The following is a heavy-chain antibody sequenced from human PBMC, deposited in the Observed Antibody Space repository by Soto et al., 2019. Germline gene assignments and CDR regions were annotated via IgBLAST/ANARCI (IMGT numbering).Heavy chain of an antibody. CDR1: GGSISSYY. D-gene: IGHD3-9*01. CDR3: GSSGSYYILTGYRPNTFDY. CDR2: IYYSGST. V-gene: IGHV4-59*12. Sequence: SETLSLTCTVSGGSISSYYWSWIRQPPGKGLEWIGYIYYSGSTNYNPSLKSRVTISVDTSKNQFSLKLSSVTAADTAVYYCGSSGSYYILTGYRPNTFDYWGQGTLVTVSS. J-gene: IGHJ4*02.